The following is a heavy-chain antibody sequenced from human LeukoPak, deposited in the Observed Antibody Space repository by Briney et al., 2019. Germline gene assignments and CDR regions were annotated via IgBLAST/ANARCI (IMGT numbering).Heavy chain of an antibody. D-gene: IGHD1-26*01. V-gene: IGHV3-7*04. Sequence: PGGSLRLSCAASGFTFSSYWMSWVRQAPGKGLEWVAIIKQDGTEKYYVDSVKGRFTISRDNAKNSLYLQMNGLRAEDTAVYYCARGVGATHFDYWGQGTLVTVSS. CDR3: ARGVGATHFDY. J-gene: IGHJ4*02. CDR1: GFTFSSYW. CDR2: IKQDGTEK.